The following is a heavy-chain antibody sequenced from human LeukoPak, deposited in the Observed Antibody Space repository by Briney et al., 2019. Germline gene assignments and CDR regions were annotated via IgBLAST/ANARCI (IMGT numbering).Heavy chain of an antibody. V-gene: IGHV1-69*04. J-gene: IGHJ4*02. D-gene: IGHD2-2*01. CDR3: ARDVPDPIVVVPAALGP. CDR2: IIPILGIA. Sequence: LAASVKVSCKASGGTFSSYTVSWVRQAPGQGLEWMGRIIPILGIANYAQKFQGRVTITADKSTSTAYMELSSLRSEDTAVYYCARDVPDPIVVVPAALGPWGQGTLVTVSS. CDR1: GGTFSSYT.